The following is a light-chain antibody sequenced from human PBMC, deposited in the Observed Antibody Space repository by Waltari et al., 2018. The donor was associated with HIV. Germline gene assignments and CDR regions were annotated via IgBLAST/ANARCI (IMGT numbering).Light chain of an antibody. CDR2: RNN. J-gene: IGLJ3*02. CDR3: ATWDDSLSGRV. V-gene: IGLV1-47*01. CDR1: SSNIGSHS. Sequence: QSVLTQPPSASGTPGQRVTISCSGSSSNIGSHSVYWYQQLPGTAPKLLIYRNNERPSGVPDRFSASKSGTSASLAISGLRSEDEADYSCATWDDSLSGRVFGGGTKLTVL.